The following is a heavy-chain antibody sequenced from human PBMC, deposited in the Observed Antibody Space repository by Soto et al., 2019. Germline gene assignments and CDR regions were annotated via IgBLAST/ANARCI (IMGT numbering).Heavy chain of an antibody. D-gene: IGHD2-2*01. V-gene: IGHV3-23*01. CDR2: VSASGRNT. Sequence: GGSLRLSCAASGFTFSTYAMAWVRQAPGKGLEWVSGVSASGRNTDYADPVKGRCTIPRDNFKNTVYPHLNSLSAEDTAVYYCVKTPRYCSGSSCYAGYSDHWGPGTLLTVSS. CDR1: GFTFSTYA. CDR3: VKTPRYCSGSSCYAGYSDH. J-gene: IGHJ4*02.